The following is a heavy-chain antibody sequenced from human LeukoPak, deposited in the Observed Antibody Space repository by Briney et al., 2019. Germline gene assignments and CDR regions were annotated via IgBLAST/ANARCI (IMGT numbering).Heavy chain of an antibody. V-gene: IGHV3-23*01. CDR2: ISASGGTT. D-gene: IGHD2-8*01. CDR3: ANGYCTNGVCYPYYYYYMDV. CDR1: GFTFSSHV. Sequence: GGSLRLSCAASGFTFSSHVVSWVRQAPGKGLEWVSGISASGGTTYYADSVKGRFTISRDNSKNTLYLQMNSLRAEDTAVYYCANGYCTNGVCYPYYYYYMDVWGKGTTVTVSS. J-gene: IGHJ6*03.